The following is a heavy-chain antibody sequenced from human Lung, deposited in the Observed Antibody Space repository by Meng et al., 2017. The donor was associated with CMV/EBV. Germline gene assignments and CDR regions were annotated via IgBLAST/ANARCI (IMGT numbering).Heavy chain of an antibody. CDR2: ISENGGSP. CDR3: AKALNSGRPNS. J-gene: IGHJ4*02. Sequence: GGSXRLXCAASGFIFSDYIMSWVRQAPGRGLEWVSAISENGGSPYYADSVKGRFTISRDNSKNTVSLQMDSLRVEDTATYYCAKALNSGRPNSWGQGPLVTVSS. V-gene: IGHV3-23*01. CDR1: GFIFSDYI. D-gene: IGHD6-6*01.